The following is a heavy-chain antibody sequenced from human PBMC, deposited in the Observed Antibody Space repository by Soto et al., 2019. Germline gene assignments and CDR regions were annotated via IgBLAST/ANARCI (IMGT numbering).Heavy chain of an antibody. CDR3: ARDPMI. CDR1: GGSISSSS. D-gene: IGHD3-22*01. CDR2: IYNSGRT. Sequence: SETLSLTCTVSGGSISSSSWSWIRQPPGKGLEWIAFIYNSGRTNYNPSLKSRVTISVDTSKNQFSLTLSSVTAADTAVYYCARDPMIWGQGTLVTVSS. J-gene: IGHJ4*02. V-gene: IGHV4-59*12.